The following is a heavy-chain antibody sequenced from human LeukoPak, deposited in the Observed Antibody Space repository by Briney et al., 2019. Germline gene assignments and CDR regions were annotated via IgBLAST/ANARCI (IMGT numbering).Heavy chain of an antibody. CDR2: IYTSGST. J-gene: IGHJ4*02. CDR3: ARLPWQQGGPPHFDY. CDR1: GGSISSYY. V-gene: IGHV4-4*07. Sequence: PSETLSLTCTVSGGSISSYYWSWIRQPAGKGLEWIGRIYTSGSTNYNPSLESRVTMSVDTSKNQFSLKLSSVTAADTAVYYCARLPWQQGGPPHFDYWGQGTLVTVSS. D-gene: IGHD6-13*01.